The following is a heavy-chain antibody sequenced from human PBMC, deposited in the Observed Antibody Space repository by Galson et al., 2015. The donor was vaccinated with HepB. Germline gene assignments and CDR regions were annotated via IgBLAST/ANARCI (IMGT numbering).Heavy chain of an antibody. D-gene: IGHD6-19*01. CDR2: ISYDGSNK. J-gene: IGHJ3*02. V-gene: IGHV3-30-3*01. CDR1: GFTFSSYA. CDR3: ARVPSRVAGHAFDI. Sequence: SLRLSCAASGFTFSSYAMHWVRQAPGKGLEWVAVISYDGSNKYYADSVKGRFTISRDNSKNTLYLQMNSLRAEDTAVYYCARVPSRVAGHAFDIWGQGTMVTVSS.